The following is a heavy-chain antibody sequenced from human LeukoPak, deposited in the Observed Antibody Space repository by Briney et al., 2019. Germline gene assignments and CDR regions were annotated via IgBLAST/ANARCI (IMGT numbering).Heavy chain of an antibody. J-gene: IGHJ6*03. V-gene: IGHV4-4*09. Sequence: SETLSLTCSVSGGSFDSKYWSWIRQPPGKGLEWIGYIYTSGSNNFNPSLRSRVAMSIDTSKNQCSLKVYSVTAADTAVYYCANYIRSVHYYMDMWGKGTTVIVSS. CDR3: ANYIRSVHYYMDM. CDR1: GGSFDSKY. D-gene: IGHD4-11*01. CDR2: IYTSGSN.